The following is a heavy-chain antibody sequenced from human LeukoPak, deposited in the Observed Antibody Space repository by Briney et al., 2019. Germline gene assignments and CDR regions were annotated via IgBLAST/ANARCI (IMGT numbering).Heavy chain of an antibody. J-gene: IGHJ4*02. Sequence: GGSLRLSCAASGFTFSSYEMNWVRQAPGKGLEWVANIKQDGSEKYYVDSVKGRFTISRDNAKNSLYLQMNSLRAEDTAVYYCAREQVVPTPKLDYWGQGTLVTVSS. CDR1: GFTFSSYE. CDR3: AREQVVPTPKLDY. CDR2: IKQDGSEK. V-gene: IGHV3-7*01. D-gene: IGHD2-2*01.